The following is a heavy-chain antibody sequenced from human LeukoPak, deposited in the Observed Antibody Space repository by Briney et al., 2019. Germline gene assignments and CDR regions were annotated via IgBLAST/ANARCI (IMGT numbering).Heavy chain of an antibody. J-gene: IGHJ4*02. D-gene: IGHD2-15*01. V-gene: IGHV1-24*01. CDR3: ARGFHCSGGSCFIDY. Sequence: GASVKVSCKVSGYTLTELSMHWVRQAPGKGLEWMGGFDPEDGETIYAQKFQGRVTMTEDTSTDTAYMELSSLRSEDTAVYYCARGFHCSGGSCFIDYWGQGTLVTVSS. CDR2: FDPEDGET. CDR1: GYTLTELS.